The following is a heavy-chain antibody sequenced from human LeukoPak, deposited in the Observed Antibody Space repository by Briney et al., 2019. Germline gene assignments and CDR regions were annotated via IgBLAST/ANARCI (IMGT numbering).Heavy chain of an antibody. D-gene: IGHD6-19*01. CDR2: IFSGDST. V-gene: IGHV3-66*01. J-gene: IGHJ4*02. CDR1: GCIVSSKY. CDR3: ARVGAVAAADC. Sequence: GGSLRLSCAASGCIVSSKYMSWVRQAPGKGLEWVSIIFSGDSTYYADSVKGRFTISRDNSKNTVYLQMNSLRAEDTAVYYSARVGAVAAADCWGQGTLVTVSS.